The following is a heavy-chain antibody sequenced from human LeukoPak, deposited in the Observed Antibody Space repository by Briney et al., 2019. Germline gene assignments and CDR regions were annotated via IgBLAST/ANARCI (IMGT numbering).Heavy chain of an antibody. V-gene: IGHV1-2*02. D-gene: IGHD6-13*01. Sequence: ASVKVSCKASGYTFTGYYMHWVRQAPGQGLEWMGWINPNSGGTNYAQKFQGRVTMTRDTSISTAYMELSRLRSDDTAVYYCARDGKSSSWNGEDGAFDIWGRGTMVTVSS. J-gene: IGHJ3*02. CDR1: GYTFTGYY. CDR2: INPNSGGT. CDR3: ARDGKSSSWNGEDGAFDI.